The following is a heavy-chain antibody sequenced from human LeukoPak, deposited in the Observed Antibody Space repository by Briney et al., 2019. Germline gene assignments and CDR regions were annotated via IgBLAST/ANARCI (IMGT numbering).Heavy chain of an antibody. CDR2: ISGGGGST. D-gene: IGHD6-6*01. J-gene: IGHJ5*02. V-gene: IGHV3-23*01. CDR3: AKAYSSSSFWFDP. CDR1: GFTFSSYA. Sequence: GGSLRLSCAASGFTFSSYAMSWVRQAPGKGLEWVSTISGGGGSTYYADSVKGRFTISRDNSKDTLYLQMNSLRAEDTAVYYCAKAYSSSSFWFDPWGQGTLVTVSS.